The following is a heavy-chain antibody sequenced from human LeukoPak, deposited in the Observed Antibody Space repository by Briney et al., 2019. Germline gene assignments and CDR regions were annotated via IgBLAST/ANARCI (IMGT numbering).Heavy chain of an antibody. CDR1: GGSFSGYY. Sequence: PSETLSLTCAVYGGSFSGYYWSWIRQPPGKGLEWIGEINHSGSTNYNPSLKSRVTISVDTSKNQFSLKLSSVTAADTAVYYCARRDSSSWFYYFDYWGQGTLVTVSS. J-gene: IGHJ4*02. CDR3: ARRDSSSWFYYFDY. D-gene: IGHD6-13*01. V-gene: IGHV4-34*01. CDR2: INHSGST.